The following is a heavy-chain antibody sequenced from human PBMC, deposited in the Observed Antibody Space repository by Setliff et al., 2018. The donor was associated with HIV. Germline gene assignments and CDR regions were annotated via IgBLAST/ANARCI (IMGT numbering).Heavy chain of an antibody. CDR2: ISPNFGHT. V-gene: IGHV1-18*04. CDR1: GYTFTTYG. D-gene: IGHD6-19*01. Sequence: ASVKVSCKASGYTFTTYGISWVRQAPGHGLEWMRWISPNFGHTKYAQKFLDRVTMTIDTATSRAYMELRSLRSDDTAVYFCARLGSGWSDSYYYAMGIWGQGTTVTVSS. J-gene: IGHJ6*02. CDR3: ARLGSGWSDSYYYAMGI.